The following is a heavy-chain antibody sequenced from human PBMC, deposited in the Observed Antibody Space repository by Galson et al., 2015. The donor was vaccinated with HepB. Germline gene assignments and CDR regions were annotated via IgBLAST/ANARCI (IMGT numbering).Heavy chain of an antibody. D-gene: IGHD6-13*01. CDR1: GYTFTSYD. CDR3: ARGRFRSSRNLDY. Sequence: SVKVSCKASGYTFTSYDINWVRQATGQGLEWMGWMNPNSANTGYAEQFQGRVTMTRNTSISTAYMELSSLRSEDTAVYYCARGRFRSSRNLDYWGQGTLVTVSA. CDR2: MNPNSANT. J-gene: IGHJ4*02. V-gene: IGHV1-8*01.